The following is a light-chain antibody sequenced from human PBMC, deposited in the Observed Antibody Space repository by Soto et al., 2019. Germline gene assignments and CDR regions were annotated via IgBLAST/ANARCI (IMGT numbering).Light chain of an antibody. Sequence: QSVLTQPPSVSAAPRQKVTISCSGSSSNIRNNYVSWYQQLPGTAPKLLIYDNDKRPPGISDRFSGSKSGTSATLDIAGLQTGDEADYYCGTWDTSLSAYVFGPGTKVTVL. CDR2: DND. V-gene: IGLV1-51*01. J-gene: IGLJ1*01. CDR1: SSNIRNNY. CDR3: GTWDTSLSAYV.